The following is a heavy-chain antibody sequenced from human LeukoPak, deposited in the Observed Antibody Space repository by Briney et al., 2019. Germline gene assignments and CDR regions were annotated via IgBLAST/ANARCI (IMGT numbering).Heavy chain of an antibody. CDR3: ASRLRAAAENYFDY. CDR2: IYHSGST. V-gene: IGHV4-59*12. D-gene: IGHD6-13*01. J-gene: IGHJ4*02. CDR1: GGSISSYY. Sequence: SETLSLTCTVSGGSISSYYWSWIRQPPGKGLEWIGEIYHSGSTNYNPSLKSRVTISVDKSKNQFSLKLSSVTAADTAVYYCASRLRAAAENYFDYWGQGTLVTVSS.